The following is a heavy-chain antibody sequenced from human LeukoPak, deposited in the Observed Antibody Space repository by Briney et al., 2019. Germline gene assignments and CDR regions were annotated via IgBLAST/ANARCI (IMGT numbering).Heavy chain of an antibody. CDR2: IYYSGST. CDR3: ARGHYCSSTSCYGNWFDP. CDR1: GFSISTGYY. V-gene: IGHV4-31*11. Sequence: PSETLSLTCAVSGFSISTGYYWGWIRQHPGKGLEWIGYIYYSGSTYYNPSLKSRVTISVDTSKNQFSLKLSSVTAADTAVYYCARGHYCSSTSCYGNWFDPWGQGTLVTVSS. J-gene: IGHJ5*02. D-gene: IGHD2-2*01.